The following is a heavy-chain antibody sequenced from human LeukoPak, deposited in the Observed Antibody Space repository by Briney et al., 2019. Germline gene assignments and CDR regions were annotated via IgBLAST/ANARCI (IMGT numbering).Heavy chain of an antibody. Sequence: GESLKISCKGSGYSFTSYWIGWVRQAPGQGLEWMGWINPNSGGTNYAQKFQGRVTMTRDTSISTAYMELSRLRSDDTAVYYCARAQGSYYHYYMDVWGKGTTVTVSS. CDR2: INPNSGGT. CDR1: GYSFTSYW. V-gene: IGHV1-2*02. D-gene: IGHD1-26*01. CDR3: ARAQGSYYHYYMDV. J-gene: IGHJ6*03.